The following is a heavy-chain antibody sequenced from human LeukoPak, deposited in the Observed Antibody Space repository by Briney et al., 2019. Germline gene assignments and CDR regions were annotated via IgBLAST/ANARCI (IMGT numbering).Heavy chain of an antibody. D-gene: IGHD6-19*01. CDR3: AREDSSVGWYFDL. V-gene: IGHV3-23*01. CDR1: GFTFSSYG. Sequence: PGGSLRLSCAATGFTFSSYGMSWVRQATGKGLEWVAAISGSGGSTYYADSVKGRFTISRDNSKNTLYLQMNSLRAEDTAVYYCAREDSSVGWYFDLWGRGTLVTVSS. J-gene: IGHJ2*01. CDR2: ISGSGGST.